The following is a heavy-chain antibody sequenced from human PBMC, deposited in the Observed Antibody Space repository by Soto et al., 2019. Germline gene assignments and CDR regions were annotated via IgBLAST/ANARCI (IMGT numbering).Heavy chain of an antibody. J-gene: IGHJ5*02. CDR2: TYSSGNI. CDR3: AGYYAGRGGSGP. D-gene: IGHD3-22*01. V-gene: IGHV4-30-4*01. CDR1: GASISSGAYH. Sequence: QEHLQESGPGLVKPSQTLSLTCTVSGASISSGAYHWSWVRQPPGKGLEWIGNTYSSGNIYYNPSLKRRVNISVDKYKTQFSLILSSVTAADTAVYYCAGYYAGRGGSGPWGQGALVTVSS.